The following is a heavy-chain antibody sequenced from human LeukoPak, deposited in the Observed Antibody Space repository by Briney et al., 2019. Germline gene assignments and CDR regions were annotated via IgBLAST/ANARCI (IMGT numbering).Heavy chain of an antibody. CDR3: ARDGYMDV. V-gene: IGHV3-72*01. CDR1: GFAFSSYW. Sequence: GGSLRLSCAASGFAFSSYWMSWVRQAPGKGLEWVGRTRNKADRYITEYAASVKGRFTISRDESKNSLYLQMNSLKSEDTAVYYCARDGYMDVWGKGTTVTVS. CDR2: TRNKADRYIT. J-gene: IGHJ6*03.